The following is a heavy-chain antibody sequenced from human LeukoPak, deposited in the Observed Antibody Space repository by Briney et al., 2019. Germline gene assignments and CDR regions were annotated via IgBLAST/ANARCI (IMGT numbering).Heavy chain of an antibody. CDR2: IYYSGST. CDR1: GGSISSYY. J-gene: IGHJ4*02. Sequence: SETLSLTCTVSGGSISSYYWSWIRQPPGKGLEWIGYIYYSGSTNYNPALKSRVTISVDTSKKQFSLKLSSVTAADTAVYYCARGYGDPDYWGQGTLVTVSS. V-gene: IGHV4-59*01. D-gene: IGHD4-17*01. CDR3: ARGYGDPDY.